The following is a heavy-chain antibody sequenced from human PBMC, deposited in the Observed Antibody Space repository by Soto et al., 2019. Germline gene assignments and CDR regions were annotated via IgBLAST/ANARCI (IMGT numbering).Heavy chain of an antibody. Sequence: QTLSLTCAISGDSVSSNSAAWNWIRQSPSRGLEWLGRTYYRSKWYNDYAVSVKSRITINPDTSKNQFSLQLNSVTPEDTAVYYCARIDVAYSGSSHYYYGMDVWGQGTTVTVSS. V-gene: IGHV6-1*01. CDR1: GDSVSSNSAA. CDR3: ARIDVAYSGSSHYYYGMDV. D-gene: IGHD6-6*01. J-gene: IGHJ6*02. CDR2: TYYRSKWYN.